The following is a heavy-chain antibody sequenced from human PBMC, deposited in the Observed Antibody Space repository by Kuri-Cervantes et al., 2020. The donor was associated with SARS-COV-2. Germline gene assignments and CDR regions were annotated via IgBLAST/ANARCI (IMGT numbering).Heavy chain of an antibody. CDR1: EYSFSIYW. D-gene: IGHD2-2*01. V-gene: IGHV5-51*01. Sequence: KVSCKGSEYSFSIYWIAWVRQMPGKGLEWRGVIYPGDAGTRYSPSFQGQVTMSVDESINTAYLQWSSLKASDTAMYYCARRTMPRGISDSFDVWGQGTMVTVSS. CDR3: ARRTMPRGISDSFDV. CDR2: IYPGDAGT. J-gene: IGHJ3*01.